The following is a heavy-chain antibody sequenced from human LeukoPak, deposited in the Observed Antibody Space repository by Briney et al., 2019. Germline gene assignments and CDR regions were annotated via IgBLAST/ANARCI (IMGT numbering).Heavy chain of an antibody. CDR2: IWYDGSNK. Sequence: SGGSLRLSCAASGFTFSSYGMHWVRQAPGKGLEWVAVIWYDGSNKYYADSVKGRFTISRDNSKNTLYLQMNSLRAEDTAVYYCASGGLGKLKHNYFDYWGQGTLVTVSS. J-gene: IGHJ4*02. CDR1: GFTFSSYG. CDR3: ASGGLGKLKHNYFDY. D-gene: IGHD3-16*01. V-gene: IGHV3-33*01.